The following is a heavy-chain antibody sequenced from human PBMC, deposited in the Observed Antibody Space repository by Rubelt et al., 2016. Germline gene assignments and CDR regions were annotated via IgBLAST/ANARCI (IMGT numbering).Heavy chain of an antibody. CDR1: GGSISTYS. J-gene: IGHJ4*02. CDR2: IYYSGST. V-gene: IGHV4-59*12. D-gene: IGHD3-16*02. Sequence: QVQLQESGPGLVKPSETLSLTCTVSGGSISTYSWTWVRQSPGKGLEWIGYIYYSGSTNYNPSLKSRVTISVDTSKNQFSLKLSAVTAADTAVYYCARLASWGKYRFDYWGQGILVTVSS. CDR3: ARLASWGKYRFDY.